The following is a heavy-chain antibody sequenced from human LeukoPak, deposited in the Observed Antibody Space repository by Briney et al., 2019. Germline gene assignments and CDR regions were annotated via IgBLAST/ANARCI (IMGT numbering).Heavy chain of an antibody. CDR3: ATTYYYDSSGLYY. CDR2: IIPIFGIA. D-gene: IGHD3-22*01. V-gene: IGHV1-69*10. J-gene: IGHJ4*02. Sequence: SVKVSCKASGGTFSSYAISWVRQAPGQGLEWMGGIIPIFGIANYAQKFQGRVTITADKYTSTAYMELSSLRSEDTAVYYCATTYYYDSSGLYYWGQGTLVTVSS. CDR1: GGTFSSYA.